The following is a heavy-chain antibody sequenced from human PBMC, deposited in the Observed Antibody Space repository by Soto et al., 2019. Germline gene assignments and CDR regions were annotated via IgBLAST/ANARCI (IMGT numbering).Heavy chain of an antibody. CDR2: IYYSGST. V-gene: IGHV4-59*01. J-gene: IGHJ4*02. CDR3: AREKGVVPYFDY. D-gene: IGHD6-6*01. Sequence: SETLSLTCTVSGGSISSYYWSWIRQPPGKGLEWIGYIYYSGSTNYNPSLKSRVTISVDTSKNQFSLKLSSVTAADTAVYYFAREKGVVPYFDYWGEGTMVTV. CDR1: GGSISSYY.